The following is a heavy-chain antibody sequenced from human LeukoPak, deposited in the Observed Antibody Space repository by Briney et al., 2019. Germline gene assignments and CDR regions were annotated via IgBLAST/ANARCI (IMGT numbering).Heavy chain of an antibody. D-gene: IGHD3-16*01. V-gene: IGHV3-66*01. CDR1: GFRVSNDY. Sequence: GGSLRLSCAASGFRVSNDYMSCVRQAPGKGLEWISFIFAGGSAYYADSVNGRFTISRDRSKNTLFLHMTSLRAEDTAVYYCAKANSYDSYYFDYWGQGALVIVSS. J-gene: IGHJ4*02. CDR3: AKANSYDSYYFDY. CDR2: IFAGGSA.